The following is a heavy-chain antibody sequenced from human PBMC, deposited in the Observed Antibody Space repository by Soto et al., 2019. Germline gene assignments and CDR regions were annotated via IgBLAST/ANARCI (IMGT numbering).Heavy chain of an antibody. CDR3: NTDRHDRSRGWYLEY. CDR2: IKSKTNGGTI. V-gene: IGHV3-15*07. Sequence: EVQLVESGGGLVKPGGSLRLSCAASGLTFTNAWMNWVRQVPGKGLEWVGRIKSKTNGGTIEYAGSVKDRFTISRDNSKDTLYLQMNSLKTEDTAVYYCNTDRHDRSRGWYLEYWGQGTLVTVSS. D-gene: IGHD6-19*01. CDR1: GLTFTNAW. J-gene: IGHJ4*02.